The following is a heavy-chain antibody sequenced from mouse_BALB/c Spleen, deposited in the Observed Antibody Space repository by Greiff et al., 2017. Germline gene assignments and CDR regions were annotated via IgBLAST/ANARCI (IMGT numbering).Heavy chain of an antibody. D-gene: IGHD4-1*01. V-gene: IGHV1S53*02. CDR1: GYTFTDHA. CDR3: KRSSLGPMDY. Sequence: QVQLQQSDAELVKPGASVKISCKASGYTFTDHAIHWVKQKPEQGLEWIRYISPGNGDIKYNEKFKGKATLTADKSSSTAYMQLNSLTSEDSAVYFCKRSSLGPMDYWGQGTSVTVSS. J-gene: IGHJ4*01. CDR2: ISPGNGDI.